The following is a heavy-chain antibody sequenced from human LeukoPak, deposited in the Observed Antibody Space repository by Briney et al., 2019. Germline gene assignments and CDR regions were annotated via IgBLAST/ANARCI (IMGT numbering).Heavy chain of an antibody. D-gene: IGHD3-22*01. CDR1: GGSISSGSYY. CDR3: ARVDYYDRVDY. J-gene: IGHJ4*02. CDR2: IYTSGST. Sequence: SETLSLTCTVSGGSISSGSYYWSWIRQPAGEGLEWIGRIYTSGSTNYNPSLKSRVTISVDTSKNQFSLKLSSVTAADTAVYYCARVDYYDRVDYWGQGTLVTVSS. V-gene: IGHV4-61*02.